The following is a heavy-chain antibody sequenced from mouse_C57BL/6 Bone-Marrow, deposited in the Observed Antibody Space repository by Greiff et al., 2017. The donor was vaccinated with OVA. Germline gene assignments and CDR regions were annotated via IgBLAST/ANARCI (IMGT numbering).Heavy chain of an antibody. CDR2: INPSSGYT. CDR1: GYTFTSYW. V-gene: IGHV1-7*01. Sequence: VQLVEPGAELAKPGASVKLSCKASGYTFTSYWMHWVKQRPGQGLEWIGYINPSSGYTKYNQKFKDRAALTADKSSSTAYMQLSSLTYEDAAVYYCARGGYYDLFDYWDQGTTLTVSS. J-gene: IGHJ2*01. D-gene: IGHD2-4*01. CDR3: ARGGYYDLFDY.